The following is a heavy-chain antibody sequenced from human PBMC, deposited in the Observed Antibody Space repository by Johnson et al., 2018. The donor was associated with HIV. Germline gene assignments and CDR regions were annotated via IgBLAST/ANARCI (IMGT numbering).Heavy chain of an antibody. D-gene: IGHD4-11*01. CDR2: ISYDGSNK. J-gene: IGHJ3*02. CDR3: ARVTGPFDI. V-gene: IGHV3-30-3*01. Sequence: QVQLVESGGGVVQPGRSLRLSCAASGFTFSTYAMHWVRQAPGKGLEWVAVISYDGSNKYFADSVKGRFTISRDNSKNSLYLQMNSLRAEDTAVYYCARVTGPFDIWGQGTMVTVSS. CDR1: GFTFSTYA.